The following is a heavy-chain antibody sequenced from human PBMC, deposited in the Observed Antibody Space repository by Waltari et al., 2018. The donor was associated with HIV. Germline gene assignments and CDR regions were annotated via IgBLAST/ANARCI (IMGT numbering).Heavy chain of an antibody. CDR3: ARDTSFWSSPDLDAFDI. D-gene: IGHD3-3*01. Sequence: VKLVGSGGGLVNPGVSLRLSCVASLFTFSIHSMLSIRLAPGKGLEWVSSISSSSSYIYYADSEKGRFTISRDNAKNSLYLQMNSLRAEDTAVYYCARDTSFWSSPDLDAFDIWGQGTMVTVSS. CDR2: ISSSSSYI. J-gene: IGHJ3*02. V-gene: IGHV3-21*01. CDR1: LFTFSIHS.